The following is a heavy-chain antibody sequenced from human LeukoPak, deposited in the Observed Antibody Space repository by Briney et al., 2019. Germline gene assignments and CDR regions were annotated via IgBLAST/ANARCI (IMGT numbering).Heavy chain of an antibody. V-gene: IGHV4-34*01. Sequence: SETLSLTCDVSGGSLSGDYWSWIRQPPGKGLEWIGDINQSGTTNYNPSLESRVTIPGDTSQNHCSLRLNSVTAADTAVYYCARGSWYYDILTGYSYYFDYWGQGTLVTVSS. CDR1: GGSLSGDY. D-gene: IGHD3-9*01. CDR3: ARGSWYYDILTGYSYYFDY. J-gene: IGHJ4*02. CDR2: INQSGTT.